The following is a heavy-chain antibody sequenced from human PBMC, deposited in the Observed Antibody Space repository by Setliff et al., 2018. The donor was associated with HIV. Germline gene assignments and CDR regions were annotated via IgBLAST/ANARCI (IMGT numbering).Heavy chain of an antibody. V-gene: IGHV3-66*02. J-gene: IGHJ4*02. D-gene: IGHD3-10*01. CDR3: ARRPLTMASG. CDR1: GFTVSSNY. CDR2: IYSGGST. Sequence: GSLRLSCAASGFTVSSNYMSWVRQAPGKGLEWVSVIYSGGSTHYADSVKGRFTISRDNSKNTLYLQMNSLTTEDTAVYYCARRPLTMASGWGQGTLVTVSS.